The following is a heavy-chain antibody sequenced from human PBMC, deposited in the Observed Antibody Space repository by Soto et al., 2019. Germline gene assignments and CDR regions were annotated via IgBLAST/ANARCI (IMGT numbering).Heavy chain of an antibody. CDR2: IYYSGST. J-gene: IGHJ5*02. CDR3: ARGYYDFWSGYYSNWFDP. V-gene: IGHV4-31*03. Sequence: TLSLTCTVSGGSISSGGYYWSWIRQHPGKGLEWIGYIYYSGSTYYNPSLKSRVTISVDTSKNQLSLKLSSVTAADTAVYYCARGYYDFWSGYYSNWFDPWGQGTLVTVSS. D-gene: IGHD3-3*01. CDR1: GGSISSGGYY.